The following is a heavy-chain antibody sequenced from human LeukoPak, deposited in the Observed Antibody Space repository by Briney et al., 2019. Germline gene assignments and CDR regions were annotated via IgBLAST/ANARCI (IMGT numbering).Heavy chain of an antibody. CDR2: IYHSGST. Sequence: SQTLSLTCTVSGGSISSGGYYWSWIRQPPGKGLEWIGYIYHSGSTYYNPSLKSRVTISVDRSKNQFSLKLSSVTAADTAVYYCARVRTVGEYYFDYWGQGTLVTVSS. J-gene: IGHJ4*02. CDR1: GGSISSGGYY. V-gene: IGHV4-30-2*01. CDR3: ARVRTVGEYYFDY. D-gene: IGHD1-26*01.